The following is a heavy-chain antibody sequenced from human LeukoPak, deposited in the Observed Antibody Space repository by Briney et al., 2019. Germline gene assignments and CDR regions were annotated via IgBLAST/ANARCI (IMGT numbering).Heavy chain of an antibody. CDR2: IKQDGSEK. Sequence: GGPLRLSCAAPGFPFSSYWMSWVRKAPGKGLEWVANIKQDGSEKYYVDSVKGRFTISRDNAKNSLYLQMNSLRAEDTAVYYCASSRSRDYWGQGTLVTVSS. CDR3: ASSRSRDY. D-gene: IGHD1-26*01. CDR1: GFPFSSYW. J-gene: IGHJ4*02. V-gene: IGHV3-7*01.